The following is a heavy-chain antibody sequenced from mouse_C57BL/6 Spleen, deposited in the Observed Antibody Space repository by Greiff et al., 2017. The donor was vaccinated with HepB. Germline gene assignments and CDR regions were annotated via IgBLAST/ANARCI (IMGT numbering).Heavy chain of an antibody. D-gene: IGHD2-3*01. CDR3: AREATGRDGYYGYFDV. CDR1: GFSINSDCY. V-gene: IGHV3-3*01. Sequence: EVQRVESGPSLVRPSQTLSLTCTVTGFSINSDCYWIWIRQFPGNKLEYIGYTFYSGITYYNPSLESRTYITRDTSKNQFSLKLSSVTTEDTATYYCAREATGRDGYYGYFDVWGTGTTVTVSS. J-gene: IGHJ1*03. CDR2: TFYSGIT.